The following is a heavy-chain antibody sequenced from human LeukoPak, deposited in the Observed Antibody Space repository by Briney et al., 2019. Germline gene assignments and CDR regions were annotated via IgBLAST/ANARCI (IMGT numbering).Heavy chain of an antibody. J-gene: IGHJ4*02. CDR3: ARVAVAGTEIDY. V-gene: IGHV4-39*01. CDR2: IYYSGST. CDR1: GGSISSSSYY. Sequence: PSETLSLTCTVSGGSISSSSYYWGWIRQPPGQGLEWIGSIYYSGSTYYNPSLKSRVTISVDTSKNQFSLKLSSVTAADTAVYYCARVAVAGTEIDYWGQGTLVTVSS. D-gene: IGHD6-19*01.